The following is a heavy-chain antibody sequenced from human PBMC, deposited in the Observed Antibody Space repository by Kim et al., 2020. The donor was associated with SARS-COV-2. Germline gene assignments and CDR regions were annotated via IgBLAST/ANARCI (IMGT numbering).Heavy chain of an antibody. J-gene: IGHJ4*02. Sequence: GGSLRLSCEGSGFTFNKYSLSWVRQAPGKGLEWVAAISGSGGNTFYADSVKGSFTISRDNSKNTVFLEMTTLTADDTAVYYCAKPPRDGGNWGQGTPVTV. D-gene: IGHD3-16*01. CDR3: AKPPRDGGN. V-gene: IGHV3-23*01. CDR2: ISGSGGNT. CDR1: GFTFNKYS.